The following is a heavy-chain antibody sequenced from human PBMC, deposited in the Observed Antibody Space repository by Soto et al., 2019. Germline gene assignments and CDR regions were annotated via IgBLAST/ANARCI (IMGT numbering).Heavy chain of an antibody. J-gene: IGHJ5*02. V-gene: IGHV3-23*01. D-gene: IGHD3-9*01. Sequence: LRLSCEVSGFTFSGYAMSWVRQAPEKGLEWVSGISGSAGNTYYADSVKGRFTIARDKSKNTLHLQMNSLRADDTAIYYCAKGLAVRNNFFDPWGQGTLVTVSS. CDR1: GFTFSGYA. CDR3: AKGLAVRNNFFDP. CDR2: ISGSAGNT.